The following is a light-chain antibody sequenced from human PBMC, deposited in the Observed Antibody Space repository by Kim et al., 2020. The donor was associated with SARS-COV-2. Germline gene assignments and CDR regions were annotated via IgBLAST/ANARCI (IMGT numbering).Light chain of an antibody. Sequence: SYELTQPLSVSVALGQTATITCGGDNIKSKHVHWYQQKPGQAPVVVVYRDSMRSSAFVQRFSGSNSGETATLTITRAQVEDEGDYYCQVWDAATVAFGGGTQLTVL. CDR2: RDS. J-gene: IGLJ2*01. V-gene: IGLV3-9*01. CDR3: QVWDAATVA. CDR1: NIKSKH.